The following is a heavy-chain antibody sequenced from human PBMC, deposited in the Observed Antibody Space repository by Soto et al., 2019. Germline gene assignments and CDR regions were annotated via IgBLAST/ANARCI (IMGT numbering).Heavy chain of an antibody. V-gene: IGHV4-31*03. J-gene: IGHJ4*02. CDR3: ARYRISGSCSKFDY. Sequence: QVLLQESGPGLMKPSQTLSLTCTVSGLTISSASYYWSWIRQHPGKGLEWVGNIYYNGSTYYSPSLKSRVTLWVATSKNQFALRLASLTAADTAVYYCARYRISGSCSKFDYWGQGTLVTVSS. CDR2: IYYNGST. CDR1: GLTISSASYY. D-gene: IGHD6-13*01.